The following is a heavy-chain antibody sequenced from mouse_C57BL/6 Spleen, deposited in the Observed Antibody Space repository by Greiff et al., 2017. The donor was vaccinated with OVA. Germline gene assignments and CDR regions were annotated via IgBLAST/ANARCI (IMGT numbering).Heavy chain of an antibody. CDR1: GYSFTGYY. J-gene: IGHJ4*01. CDR2: INPSTGGT. V-gene: IGHV1-42*01. CDR3: ARERITTVVAEAMDY. Sequence: EVQLQQSGPELVKPGASVKISCKASGYSFTGYYMNWVKQSPEKSLEWIGEINPSTGGTTYNQKFKAKATLTVDKSSSTAYMQLKSLTSEDSAVYYCARERITTVVAEAMDYWGQGTSVTVSS. D-gene: IGHD1-1*01.